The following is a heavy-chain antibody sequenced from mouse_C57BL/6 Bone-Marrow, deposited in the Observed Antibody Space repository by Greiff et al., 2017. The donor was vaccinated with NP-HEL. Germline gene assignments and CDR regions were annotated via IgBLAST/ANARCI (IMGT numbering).Heavy chain of an antibody. V-gene: IGHV5-6*01. Sequence: EVQVVESGGDLVKPGGSLKLSCAASGFTFSSYGMSWVRQTPDKRLEWVATISSGGSYTYYPDSVKGRFTISRDNAKNTLYLQMCSLKSEDTAMYYCARQTTVVGYYFDYWGQGTTLTVSS. CDR3: ARQTTVVGYYFDY. CDR2: ISSGGSYT. J-gene: IGHJ2*01. D-gene: IGHD1-1*01. CDR1: GFTFSSYG.